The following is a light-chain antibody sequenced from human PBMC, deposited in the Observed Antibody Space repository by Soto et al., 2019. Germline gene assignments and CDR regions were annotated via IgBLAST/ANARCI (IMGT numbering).Light chain of an antibody. J-gene: IGKJ1*01. CDR2: DVS. CDR1: QRAGNF. V-gene: IGKV3-11*01. CDR3: QQRSDWPWT. Sequence: DIVMTQSPATLSVSPGETASLSCRASQRAGNFLAWYHQKPGQAPRLLVYDVSNRATGIPARFSGGGSGTDFTLTISNLEPEDFAVYYCQQRSDWPWTFGQGTKVDI.